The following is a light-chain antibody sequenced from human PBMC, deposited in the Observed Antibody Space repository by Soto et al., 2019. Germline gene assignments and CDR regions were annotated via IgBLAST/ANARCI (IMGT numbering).Light chain of an antibody. CDR2: DAS. V-gene: IGKV3-20*01. Sequence: EIVMTQSPATLSVSPGERATLSCRASQSVSSYLAWYQQKPGQGPRLLIYDASNRATGIPDRFSGGGSGTDFTLTVTRLEPEDFAVYYCQQYGSSITFGQGTRLEIK. J-gene: IGKJ5*01. CDR1: QSVSSY. CDR3: QQYGSSIT.